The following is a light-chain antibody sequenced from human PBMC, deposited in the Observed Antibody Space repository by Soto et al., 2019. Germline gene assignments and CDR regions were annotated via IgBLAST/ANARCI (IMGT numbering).Light chain of an antibody. Sequence: QSVLTQPPSASGTPGQRITISCSGSSSNIGSYSVNWYQQFPGTAPKLLVYNNNQRPSGVPDRFSGSKFGTSVSLAISGLQSEDEADYYCAAWDDSLNGVVFGGGTKLTVL. CDR2: NNN. V-gene: IGLV1-44*01. CDR3: AAWDDSLNGVV. J-gene: IGLJ2*01. CDR1: SSNIGSYS.